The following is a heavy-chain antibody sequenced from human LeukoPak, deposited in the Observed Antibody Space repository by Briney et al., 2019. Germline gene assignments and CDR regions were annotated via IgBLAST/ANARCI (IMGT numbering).Heavy chain of an antibody. CDR1: GFTFSSYG. CDR2: IRYDGSNK. D-gene: IGHD3-22*01. CDR3: ARELGYYYDSSGLVDY. J-gene: IGHJ4*02. V-gene: IGHV3-30*02. Sequence: GGSLRLSCAASGFTFSSYGMHWVRQAPGKGLEWVAFIRYDGSNKYYADSVKGRFTISRDNSKNTLYLQMNSLRAEDTAVYYCARELGYYYDSSGLVDYWGQGTLVTVSS.